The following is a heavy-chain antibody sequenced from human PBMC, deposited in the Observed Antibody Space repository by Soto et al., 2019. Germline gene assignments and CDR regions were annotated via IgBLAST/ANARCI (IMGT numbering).Heavy chain of an antibody. D-gene: IGHD3-10*01. Sequence: QVHLVQSGAEGRKPGSSVTVSCKASGGTFSNYAISWVRQAPGQGLEWMGGIIPIVGTGSYAQKLQGRVTITADKPTTTVYMELSTLRFADTAVYYCARVVIIVPTSSTHYCSHVDVWSPATTVTVTS. CDR1: GGTFSNYA. V-gene: IGHV1-69*06. CDR2: IIPIVGTG. J-gene: IGHJ6*01. CDR3: ARVVIIVPTSSTHYCSHVDV.